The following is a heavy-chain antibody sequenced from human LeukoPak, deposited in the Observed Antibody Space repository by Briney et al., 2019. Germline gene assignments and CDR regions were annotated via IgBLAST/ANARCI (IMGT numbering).Heavy chain of an antibody. J-gene: IGHJ4*02. Sequence: SGGSLRLSCAASGFTFSSYGMHWVRQAPGKGLEWVAVIWYDGSNKYYADSVKGRFTISRDNSKNTLYLQMNSLRAEDTAVYYCARGRLAGYRSSSDFDYWGQGTLVTVSS. V-gene: IGHV3-33*01. CDR2: IWYDGSNK. D-gene: IGHD6-13*01. CDR3: ARGRLAGYRSSSDFDY. CDR1: GFTFSSYG.